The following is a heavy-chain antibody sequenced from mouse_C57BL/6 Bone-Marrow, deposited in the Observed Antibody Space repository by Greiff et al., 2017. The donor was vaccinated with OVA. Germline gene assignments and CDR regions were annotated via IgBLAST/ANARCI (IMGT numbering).Heavy chain of an antibody. V-gene: IGHV1-81*01. D-gene: IGHD4-1*01. J-gene: IGHJ3*01. Sequence: VKLLESGAELARPGASVKLSCKASGYTFTSYGISWVKQRTGQGLEWIGEIYPRSGNTYYNEKFKGKATLTADKSSSTAYMELRSLTSEDSAVYFCARLGPFAYWGQGTLVTVSA. CDR3: ARLGPFAY. CDR1: GYTFTSYG. CDR2: IYPRSGNT.